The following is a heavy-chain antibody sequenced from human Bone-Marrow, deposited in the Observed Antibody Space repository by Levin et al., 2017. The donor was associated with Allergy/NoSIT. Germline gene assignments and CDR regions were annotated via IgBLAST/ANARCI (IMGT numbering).Heavy chain of an antibody. CDR2: IIPIFGTA. D-gene: IGHD3-16*01. V-gene: IGHV1-69*13. CDR3: ASLGTNLGDPL. Sequence: ASVKVSCKASGGTFSSYAISWVRQAPGQGLEWMGGIIPIFGTANYAQKFQGRVTITADESTSTAYMELSSLRSEDTAVCYCASLGTNLGDPLWGQGTLVTVSS. CDR1: GGTFSSYA. J-gene: IGHJ4*02.